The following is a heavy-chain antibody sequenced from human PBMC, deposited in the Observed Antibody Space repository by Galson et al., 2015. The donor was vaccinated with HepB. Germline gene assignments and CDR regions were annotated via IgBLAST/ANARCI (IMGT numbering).Heavy chain of an antibody. V-gene: IGHV3-74*01. Sequence: SLRLSCAVSGFTVNRYWMHWVRHAPGKGLVWVARINSDGSGTAYADFVRGRFTISRDNARKRLYLQTNGLKVEDTAVYYCARDPGGGGYDLDYWGQGTQVSVSS. J-gene: IGHJ4*02. CDR3: ARDPGGGGYDLDY. D-gene: IGHD5-12*01. CDR2: INSDGSGT. CDR1: GFTVNRYW.